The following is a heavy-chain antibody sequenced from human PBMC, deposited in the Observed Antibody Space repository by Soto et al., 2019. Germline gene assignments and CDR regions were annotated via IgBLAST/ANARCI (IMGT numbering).Heavy chain of an antibody. J-gene: IGHJ4*02. Sequence: ASVKVSCKASGYTFTSYAMHWVRQAPGQRLERMGWINAGNGNTKYSQKFQGRVTITRDTSASTAYMELSSLRSEDTAVYYCARDTGYSYGYNWGQGTLVTVSS. CDR1: GYTFTSYA. V-gene: IGHV1-3*01. D-gene: IGHD5-18*01. CDR3: ARDTGYSYGYN. CDR2: INAGNGNT.